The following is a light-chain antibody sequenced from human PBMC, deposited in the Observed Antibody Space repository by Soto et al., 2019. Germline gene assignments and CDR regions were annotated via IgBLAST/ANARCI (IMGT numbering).Light chain of an antibody. J-gene: IGLJ2*01. CDR1: SSNIGSNY. Sequence: QSVLTQPPSASGTPGQRVTISCSGRSSNIGSNYVYWYQQLPGTAPKLLIYRNNQRPSGVPDRFSGSKSGTSASLAISGLRSEDEADYYCAAWDDILSGVVFGGGTKVTVL. CDR2: RNN. V-gene: IGLV1-47*01. CDR3: AAWDDILSGVV.